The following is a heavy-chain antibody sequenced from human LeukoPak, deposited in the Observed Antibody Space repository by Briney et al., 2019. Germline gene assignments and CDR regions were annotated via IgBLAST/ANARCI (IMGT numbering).Heavy chain of an antibody. CDR1: GFIFSSYG. V-gene: IGHV3-30*02. J-gene: IGHJ3*02. Sequence: TGGSLRLSCAASGFIFSSYGMHWVRQAPGKGLGWVAFIRYDGSNKYYADSVKGRFTISRDNSKNTLYLQMNSLRAEDTAVYYCAKDPQYSGSSLDAFDIWGQGTMVTVSS. CDR2: IRYDGSNK. D-gene: IGHD1-26*01. CDR3: AKDPQYSGSSLDAFDI.